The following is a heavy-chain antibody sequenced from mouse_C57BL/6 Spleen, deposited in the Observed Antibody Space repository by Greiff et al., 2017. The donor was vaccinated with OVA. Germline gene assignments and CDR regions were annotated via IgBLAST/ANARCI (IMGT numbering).Heavy chain of an antibody. CDR2: IRNKANNHAT. CDR3: TLPYDYDDGAWFAY. J-gene: IGHJ3*01. Sequence: EVKVEESGGGLVQPGGSMKLSCAASGFTFSDAWMDWVRQSPEKGLEWVAEIRNKANNHATYYAESVKGRFTISRDDSKSSVYLQMNSLRAEDTGSYYCTLPYDYDDGAWFAYWGQGTLVTVSA. D-gene: IGHD2-4*01. CDR1: GFTFSDAW. V-gene: IGHV6-6*01.